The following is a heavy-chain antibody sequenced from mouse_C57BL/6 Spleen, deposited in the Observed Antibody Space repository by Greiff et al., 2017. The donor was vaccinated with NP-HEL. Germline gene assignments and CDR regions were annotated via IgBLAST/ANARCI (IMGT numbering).Heavy chain of an antibody. CDR2: IYPGDGDT. CDR3: ARLDYDYDWYFDV. CDR1: GYAFSSYW. D-gene: IGHD2-4*01. Sequence: QVHVKQSGAELVKPGASVKISCKASGYAFSSYWMNWVKQRPGKGLEWIGQIYPGDGDTNYNGKFKGKATLTADKSSSTAYMQLSSLTSEDSAVYFCARLDYDYDWYFDVWGTGTTVTVSS. V-gene: IGHV1-80*01. J-gene: IGHJ1*03.